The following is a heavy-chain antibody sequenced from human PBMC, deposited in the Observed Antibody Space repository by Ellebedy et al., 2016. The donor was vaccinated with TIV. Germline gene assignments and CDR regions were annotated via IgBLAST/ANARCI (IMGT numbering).Heavy chain of an antibody. CDR3: AREADYGGHSFDF. CDR1: DYY. J-gene: IGHJ4*02. V-gene: IGHV4-30-4*01. Sequence: DYYMSWIRQTPGKGLEWIGHIYPSGSTHYSPSLKSRLTMFVDTSKNNFSLTLKSVTAADTAVYFCAREADYGGHSFDFWGQGTLVTVSS. CDR2: IYPSGST. D-gene: IGHD4-23*01.